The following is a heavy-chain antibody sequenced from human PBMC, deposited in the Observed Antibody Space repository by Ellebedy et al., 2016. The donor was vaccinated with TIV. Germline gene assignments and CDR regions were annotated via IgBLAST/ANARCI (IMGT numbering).Heavy chain of an antibody. CDR1: GFTFNNYP. V-gene: IGHV3-64*01. CDR2: ISSNGDDT. Sequence: GGSLRLSXAASGFTFNNYPMHWVRQAPGRGLEYVSAISSNGDDTYYANSVKGRFIISRDNSKNMLYLQMGSLRHEDMAVYYCARIPADYYDSSHYYANWGQGTLVTVSS. D-gene: IGHD3-22*01. J-gene: IGHJ4*02. CDR3: ARIPADYYDSSHYYAN.